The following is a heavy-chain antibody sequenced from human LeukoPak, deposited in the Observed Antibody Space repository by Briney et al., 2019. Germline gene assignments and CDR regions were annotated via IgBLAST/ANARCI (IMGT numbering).Heavy chain of an antibody. V-gene: IGHV3-30-3*01. CDR1: GFTFNSYA. J-gene: IGHJ3*02. Sequence: QAGGSLRLSCAASGFTFNSYAMHWVRQAPGKGLEWVAVISYDGSNKYYADSVKGRFTISRDNSKNTLYLQMNSLRAEDTAVYYCASGVVVPAANAFDIWGQGTMVTVSS. CDR2: ISYDGSNK. CDR3: ASGVVVPAANAFDI. D-gene: IGHD2-2*01.